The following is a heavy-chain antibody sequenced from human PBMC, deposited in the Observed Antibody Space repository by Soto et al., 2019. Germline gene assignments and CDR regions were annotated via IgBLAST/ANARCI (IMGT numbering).Heavy chain of an antibody. D-gene: IGHD5-12*01. CDR3: VKATQLWRLDS. V-gene: IGHV3-74*03. J-gene: IGHJ4*02. CDR2: INTDGSVA. CDR1: GLTFRSYW. Sequence: EVQLVESGGGLVQPGESLRLSCAASGLTFRSYWMHWVRQAPGKGLVWVSRINTDGSVAMYVDSVKGRFTISRDIAKKPLELHMNSLRAEDTAVYYCVKATQLWRLDSWGQRRLVTVSS.